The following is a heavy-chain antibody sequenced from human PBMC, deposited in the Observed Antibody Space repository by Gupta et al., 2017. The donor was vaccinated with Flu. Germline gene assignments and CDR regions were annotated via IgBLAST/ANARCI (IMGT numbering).Heavy chain of an antibody. J-gene: IGHJ4*02. CDR1: GGAISRRSYY. D-gene: IGHD2-2*02. Sequence: QLQLQESGPGLVKPSETLSLTCTVSGGAISRRSYYWGWLRQPPGKGLEWIGSIYYSGSTYYNPSLKSRVTISVDTSKNQFSLKLSSVTAADTAVYYCATKDIVVVPAAIRDYYFDYWGQGTLVTVSS. V-gene: IGHV4-39*01. CDR3: ATKDIVVVPAAIRDYYFDY. CDR2: IYYSGST.